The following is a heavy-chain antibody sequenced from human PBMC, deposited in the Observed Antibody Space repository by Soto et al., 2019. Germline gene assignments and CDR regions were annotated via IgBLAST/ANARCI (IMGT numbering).Heavy chain of an antibody. J-gene: IGHJ4*02. CDR2: IYYSGST. Sequence: SETLSLTCTVSGGSISSGGYYWSWIRQHPGKGLEWIGYIYYSGSTYYNPSLKSRVTISVDTSKNQFSLKLSSVTAADTAVYYCAKDRHRLTSTVSDYWGQGTLVTVSS. V-gene: IGHV4-31*03. CDR1: GGSISSGGYY. CDR3: AKDRHRLTSTVSDY. D-gene: IGHD4-17*01.